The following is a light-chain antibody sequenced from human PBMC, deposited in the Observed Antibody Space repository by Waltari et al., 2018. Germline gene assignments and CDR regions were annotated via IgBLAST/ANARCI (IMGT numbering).Light chain of an antibody. V-gene: IGLV1-40*01. Sequence: QSVLTQPPSVSGAPGQRVTISCTGSSSTIGAGYDVHWYQQLPGTAPKFLIYGNSNRPSGVPDRFSGSKSGTSASLAITGLQAEDEADYYCQSYDSSLSIVVFGGGTKLTVL. CDR2: GNS. J-gene: IGLJ2*01. CDR3: QSYDSSLSIVV. CDR1: SSTIGAGYD.